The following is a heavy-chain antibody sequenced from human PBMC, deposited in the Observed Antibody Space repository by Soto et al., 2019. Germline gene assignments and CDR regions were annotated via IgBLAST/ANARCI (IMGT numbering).Heavy chain of an antibody. CDR1: GGSISSGGYY. D-gene: IGHD3-3*01. Sequence: SETLSLTCTVSGGSISSGGYYWSWIRQHPGKGLEWIGYIYYSGSTYYNPSLKSRVTISVDTSKNQFSLKLSSVTAADTAVYYCARATSSNRFLEWLLESCWFDPWGQGTLVTVSS. CDR3: ARATSSNRFLEWLLESCWFDP. CDR2: IYYSGST. J-gene: IGHJ5*02. V-gene: IGHV4-31*03.